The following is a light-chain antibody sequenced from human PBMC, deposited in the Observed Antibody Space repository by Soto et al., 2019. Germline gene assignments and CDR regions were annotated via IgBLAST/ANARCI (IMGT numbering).Light chain of an antibody. CDR1: TXNIGSNY. Sequence: QSVLTQPPSASGTPGQGVTISCSGSTXNIGSNYVYWYQQLPGTAPKLLIYRNSQRPSGVPDRFSGSKSGTSASLAISGLRSDDEADYFCATWDDSLNGFYVFGTGTKVTVL. V-gene: IGLV1-47*01. CDR3: ATWDDSLNGFYV. J-gene: IGLJ1*01. CDR2: RNS.